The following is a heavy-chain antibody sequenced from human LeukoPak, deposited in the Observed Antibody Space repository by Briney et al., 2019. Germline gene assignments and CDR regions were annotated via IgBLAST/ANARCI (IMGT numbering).Heavy chain of an antibody. D-gene: IGHD2-2*01. CDR3: AKDLRYCSSTTCYNDAFDI. CDR1: GGSISSSSYY. CDR2: IYYSGST. V-gene: IGHV4-39*07. J-gene: IGHJ3*02. Sequence: SETLSLTCTVSGGSISSSSYYWGWIRQPPGKGLEWIGSIYYSGSTYYNPSLKSRVTISVDTSKNQFSLRLSSVTAADTAVYYCAKDLRYCSSTTCYNDAFDIWGQGTMVTVSS.